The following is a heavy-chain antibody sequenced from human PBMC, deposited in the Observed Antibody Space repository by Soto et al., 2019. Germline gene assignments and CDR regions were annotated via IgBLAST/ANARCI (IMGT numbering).Heavy chain of an antibody. Sequence: QITLKESGPTLVKPTQTLTLTCTFSGFSLSTSGVGVGWIRQPPGKALEWLALIYWDDDKRYSPSLKSRLTITKDTSKNQVVLTMTNMDPVGTATYYCGGLSPTPDYWGQGTLVTVSS. CDR2: IYWDDDK. CDR3: GGLSPTPDY. J-gene: IGHJ4*02. V-gene: IGHV2-5*02. D-gene: IGHD2-15*01. CDR1: GFSLSTSGVG.